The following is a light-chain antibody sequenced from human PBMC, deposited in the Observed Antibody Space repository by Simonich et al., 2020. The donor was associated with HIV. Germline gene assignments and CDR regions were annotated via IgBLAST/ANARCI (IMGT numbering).Light chain of an antibody. J-gene: IGLJ3*02. V-gene: IGLV2-14*03. Sequence: QSALTQPVSVSGSPGQSITISCTGTSSDVGGYNYVSWYQQHPGKAPKLMIYDVRNRPSGVSNRFAGSKSGNTASLTISGLQAEDEADYYCSSYAGSNNWVFGGGTKLTVL. CDR1: SSDVGGYNY. CDR3: SSYAGSNNWV. CDR2: DVR.